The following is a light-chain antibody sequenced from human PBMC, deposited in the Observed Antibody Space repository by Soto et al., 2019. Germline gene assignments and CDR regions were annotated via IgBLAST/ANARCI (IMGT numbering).Light chain of an antibody. Sequence: DIQMTQSPSSLSASVGDRVSITCRASQSINSNFHWYQQRPGKAPKVLICAASSLQSGVRSRFSGSGSGTDFSLTISSLQPEDFATYYCQQSFSTPWTFGRGTKVEI. J-gene: IGKJ1*01. CDR1: QSINSN. CDR3: QQSFSTPWT. V-gene: IGKV1-39*01. CDR2: AAS.